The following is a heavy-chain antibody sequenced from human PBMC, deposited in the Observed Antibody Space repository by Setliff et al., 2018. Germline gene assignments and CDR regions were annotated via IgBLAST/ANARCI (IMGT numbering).Heavy chain of an antibody. CDR2: IYNSGST. CDR1: GGSISSYY. D-gene: IGHD1-26*01. J-gene: IGHJ4*02. V-gene: IGHV4-59*08. CDR3: ARDNPILGATDY. Sequence: ASETLSLTCTVSGGSISSYYWSWIRQPPGKGLEWIGYIYNSGSTNYNPSLKSRVTISVDTSRNQFSLNLTSVTAADTALYFCARDNPILGATDYWGQGALVTVSS.